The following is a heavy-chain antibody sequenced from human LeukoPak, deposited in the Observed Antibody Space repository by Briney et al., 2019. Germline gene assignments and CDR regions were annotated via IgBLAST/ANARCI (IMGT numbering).Heavy chain of an antibody. CDR2: IYYSGST. CDR3: AGGGLVANFDY. CDR1: GGSISSGGYY. Sequence: PSETLSLTRTVSGGSISSGGYYWSWIRQHPGKSLEWIGYIYYSGSTYYNPSLKSRVTISVDTSKNQFSLKLSSVTAADTAVYYCAGGGLVANFDYWGQGTLVTVSS. V-gene: IGHV4-31*03. D-gene: IGHD5-12*01. J-gene: IGHJ4*02.